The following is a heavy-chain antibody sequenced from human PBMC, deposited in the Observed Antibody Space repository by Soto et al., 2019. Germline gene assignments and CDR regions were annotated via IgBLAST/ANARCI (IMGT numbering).Heavy chain of an antibody. CDR2: IRYDGSTK. CDR3: ARDLGRPLGRLKNDAFHL. V-gene: IGHV3-33*01. Sequence: VPLVESGGGVVQPGRSLRLSCAASGFSFRDCVMHWVRQAPGKGLEWVSVIRYDGSTKYYGDSVKGRFTLSRDTFKDPLYLQMDSLRAEDTAVYYCARDLGRPLGRLKNDAFHLWGQGTMVTVSS. CDR1: GFSFRDCV. D-gene: IGHD1-26*01. J-gene: IGHJ3*01.